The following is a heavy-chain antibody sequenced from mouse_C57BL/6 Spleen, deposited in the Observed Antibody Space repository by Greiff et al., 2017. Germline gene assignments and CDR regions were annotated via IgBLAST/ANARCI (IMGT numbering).Heavy chain of an antibody. V-gene: IGHV1-64*01. D-gene: IGHD2-4*01. J-gene: IGHJ4*01. Sequence: QVQLQQPGAELVKPGASVKLSCKASGYTFTSYWMHWVKQRPGQGLEWIGMIHPNCGSTNYNEKFKSKDTLTVDKSSSTAYMQLSSLTSEDSAVYYCARRGVYYDYDNYAMDYWGQGTSVTVSS. CDR2: IHPNCGST. CDR1: GYTFTSYW. CDR3: ARRGVYYDYDNYAMDY.